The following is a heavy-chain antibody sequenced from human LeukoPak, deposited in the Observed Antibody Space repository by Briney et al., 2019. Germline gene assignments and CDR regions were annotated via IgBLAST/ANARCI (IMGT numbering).Heavy chain of an antibody. CDR2: ISYDGSNK. V-gene: IGHV3-30*18. CDR1: GFTFSSYG. J-gene: IGHJ5*02. Sequence: GGSLRLSCAASGFTFSSYGMHWVRQAPGKGLEWVAVISYDGSNKYYADSVKGRFTISRDNSKNTLYLQMNSLRAEDTAVYYWAKEGPPILFGEVRGFGPWGQGTLVTVSS. D-gene: IGHD3-10*01. CDR3: AKEGPPILFGEVRGFGP.